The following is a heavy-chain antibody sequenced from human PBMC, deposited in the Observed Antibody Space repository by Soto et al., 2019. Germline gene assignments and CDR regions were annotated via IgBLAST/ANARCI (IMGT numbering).Heavy chain of an antibody. Sequence: QVQLAESGGGVAQPGRSLRLSCAASGFIFRSYGMHWVRQAPGKGLEWVAFIWYDGINKYYADSVTGRFTISRDNSQNTLYLQMDRLRAADTAVYYCVREADPGLLLFGNAVYWGQGPLFTVSS. CDR1: GFIFRSYG. CDR3: VREADPGLLLFGNAVY. D-gene: IGHD3-10*01. V-gene: IGHV3-33*01. CDR2: IWYDGINK. J-gene: IGHJ4*02.